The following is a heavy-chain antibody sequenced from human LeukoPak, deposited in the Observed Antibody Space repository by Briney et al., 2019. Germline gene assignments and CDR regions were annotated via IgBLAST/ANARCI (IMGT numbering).Heavy chain of an antibody. CDR2: INHSGST. CDR3: ARHAQVYSYGDY. V-gene: IGHV4-34*01. Sequence: SETLSLTCAVYGGSFSGYYWSWIRQPPGKGLEWIGEINHSGSTNYNPSLKSRVTISVDTSKNQFSLKLSSVTAADTAVYYCARHAQVYSYGDYWGQGTLVTVSS. D-gene: IGHD5-18*01. J-gene: IGHJ4*02. CDR1: GGSFSGYY.